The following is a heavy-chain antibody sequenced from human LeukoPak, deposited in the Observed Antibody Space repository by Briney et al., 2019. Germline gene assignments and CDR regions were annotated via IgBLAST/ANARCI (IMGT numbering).Heavy chain of an antibody. J-gene: IGHJ4*02. Sequence: ASVKLSCKASGYIFTGYYMHWVRQAPGQGLEWMGWLNPNSGGTNYAQKLQGRVTMTRDTSIRTAYMELSRLRSDDTAVYYCAKVTVATILNYYDSSGAFDYWGQGTLVTVSS. D-gene: IGHD3-22*01. CDR2: LNPNSGGT. CDR3: AKVTVATILNYYDSSGAFDY. CDR1: GYIFTGYY. V-gene: IGHV1-2*02.